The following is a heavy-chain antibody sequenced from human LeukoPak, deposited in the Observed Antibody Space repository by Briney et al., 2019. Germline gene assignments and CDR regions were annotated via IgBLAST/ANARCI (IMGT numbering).Heavy chain of an antibody. CDR2: ISAYNGNT. J-gene: IGHJ4*02. Sequence: ASVKVSCKASRYTFTSYGISWVRQAPGQGLEWMGRISAYNGNTNYAQKLQGRVTMTTDTSTSTAYMELRSLRSDDTAVYYCARDLTGYSSSWGSDYWGQGTLVTVSS. V-gene: IGHV1-18*01. CDR1: RYTFTSYG. D-gene: IGHD6-13*01. CDR3: ARDLTGYSSSWGSDY.